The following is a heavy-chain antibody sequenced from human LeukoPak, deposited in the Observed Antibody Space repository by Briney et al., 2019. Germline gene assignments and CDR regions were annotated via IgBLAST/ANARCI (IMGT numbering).Heavy chain of an antibody. V-gene: IGHV1-46*01. Sequence: ASVKVSCKASGYTFTSYYMHWVRQAPGQGLEWMGIINPSGGSTSYAQKFQGRVTMTRDTSTSTVYMELSSLRSEDTAVYYCARVEVLWFGELSPGYWGQGTLVTVSS. CDR2: INPSGGST. D-gene: IGHD3-10*01. CDR1: GYTFTSYY. CDR3: ARVEVLWFGELSPGY. J-gene: IGHJ4*02.